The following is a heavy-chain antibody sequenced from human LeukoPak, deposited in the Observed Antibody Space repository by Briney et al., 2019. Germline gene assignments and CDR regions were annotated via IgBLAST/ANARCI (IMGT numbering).Heavy chain of an antibody. CDR3: ARTNWFDP. Sequence: KTGGSLRLSCAASGFTFSSYSMNWVRQAPGKGLEWVSSISSSSSYIYYADSVKGQFTISRDNAKNSLYLQMNRLSREDTAVYYCARTNWFDPWGQGTLVTVSS. J-gene: IGHJ5*02. CDR2: ISSSSSYI. V-gene: IGHV3-21*01. CDR1: GFTFSSYS.